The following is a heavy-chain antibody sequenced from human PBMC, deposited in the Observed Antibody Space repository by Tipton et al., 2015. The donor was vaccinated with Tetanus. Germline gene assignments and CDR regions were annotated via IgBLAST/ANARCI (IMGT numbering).Heavy chain of an antibody. CDR3: ARRSYCTSTRCFDAFDL. CDR1: GGPLRSGDHY. J-gene: IGHJ3*01. Sequence: TLSLTCTVSGGPLRSGDHYWSWIRQPPGKGLEWLAYISSSGSTNSNYSLKSRITISRDTSKNQFSLKLSSVTAADTAVYFCARRSYCTSTRCFDAFDLWGPGTRVTVSS. CDR2: ISSSGST. D-gene: IGHD2-8*01. V-gene: IGHV4-61*08.